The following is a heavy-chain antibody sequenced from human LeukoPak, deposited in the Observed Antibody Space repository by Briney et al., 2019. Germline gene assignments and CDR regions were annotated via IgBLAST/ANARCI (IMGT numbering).Heavy chain of an antibody. CDR2: IYPGDSDT. V-gene: IGHV5-51*01. J-gene: IGHJ4*02. CDR1: GYSFSNYW. CDR3: ARQGIMGATKSHLDY. Sequence: GESLKISCKGSGYSFSNYWVAWVRHMPGRGLEWMGIIYPGDSDTRYSPSFQGQVTISADKSISTAYLQWSSLKASDSAMYYCARQGIMGATKSHLDYWGQGTLVTVSS. D-gene: IGHD1-26*01.